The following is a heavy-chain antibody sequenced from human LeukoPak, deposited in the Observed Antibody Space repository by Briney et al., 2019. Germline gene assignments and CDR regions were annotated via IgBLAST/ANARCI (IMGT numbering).Heavy chain of an antibody. J-gene: IGHJ4*02. CDR2: IYYSGST. D-gene: IGHD3-10*01. V-gene: IGHV4-39*01. CDR3: ARRYYYGSGSYFDY. CDR1: GGSISSSSYY. Sequence: SETLSLTCTVSGGSISSSSYYWGWVRQPPRKGLEWIGTIYYSGSTYHNPSLKSRVTISVDTSKNQFSLKLSSVTAADTAVYYCARRYYYGSGSYFDYWGQGTLVTVSS.